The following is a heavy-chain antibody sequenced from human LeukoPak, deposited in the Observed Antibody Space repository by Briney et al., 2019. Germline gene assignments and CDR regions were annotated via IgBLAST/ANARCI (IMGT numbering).Heavy chain of an antibody. Sequence: ASVKVSCKASGGTFSSYAISWVRQAPGQGLEWMGWISAYNGNTNYAQKLQGRVTMTTDTSTSTAYMELRSLRSDDTAVYCCARARGYSYGIYYFDYWGQGTLVTVSS. D-gene: IGHD5-18*01. V-gene: IGHV1-18*01. CDR3: ARARGYSYGIYYFDY. J-gene: IGHJ4*02. CDR2: ISAYNGNT. CDR1: GGTFSSYA.